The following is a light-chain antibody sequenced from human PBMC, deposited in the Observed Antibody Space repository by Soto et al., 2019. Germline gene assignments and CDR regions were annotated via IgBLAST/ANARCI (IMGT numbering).Light chain of an antibody. CDR1: EGIASW. J-gene: IGKJ3*01. CDR2: AAS. CDR3: LQTNTFPS. Sequence: DIQMTQSPSSVSASVGDRVTITCRASEGIASWLAWYQHKSGEAPKLLIFAASVLHTGVPPRFSGSGSGTDFTLTISSLQPEDSATYFCLQTNTFPSFGPGTKVDIK. V-gene: IGKV1D-12*01.